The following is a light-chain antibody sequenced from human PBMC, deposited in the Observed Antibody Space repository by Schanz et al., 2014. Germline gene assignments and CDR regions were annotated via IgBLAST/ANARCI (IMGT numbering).Light chain of an antibody. CDR3: QQYSSSFT. CDR1: QSVISSY. Sequence: EIVLTQSPGTLSLSPGERATLSCRASQSVISSYLAWYQQKPGRAPRLLIYGASSRAAGIPDRFSGSASGTDFTLTINSVEPEDFAVYYCQQYSSSFTFGPGTTVDIK. CDR2: GAS. V-gene: IGKV3-20*01. J-gene: IGKJ3*01.